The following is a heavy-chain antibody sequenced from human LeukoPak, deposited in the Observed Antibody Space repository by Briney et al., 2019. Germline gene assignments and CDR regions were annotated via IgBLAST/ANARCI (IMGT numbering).Heavy chain of an antibody. V-gene: IGHV3-23*01. CDR1: GFTFSSYG. D-gene: IGHD1-1*01. Sequence: GGSLRLSCAASGFTFSSYGMSWVRQAPGKGLEWVSAISGSGGSTYYADSVKCRYTISRDDSKNTLYLQMNSLRAEDTAVYYCAKDLDAGGDAFDIWGQGTMVTVSS. J-gene: IGHJ3*02. CDR3: AKDLDAGGDAFDI. CDR2: ISGSGGST.